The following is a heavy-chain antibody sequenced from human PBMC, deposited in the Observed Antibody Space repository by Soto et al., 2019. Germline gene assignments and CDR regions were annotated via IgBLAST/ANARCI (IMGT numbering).Heavy chain of an antibody. V-gene: IGHV3-49*04. J-gene: IGHJ6*02. Sequence: GGSLRLSCTASGFTFGDYAMSWVRQAPGKGLEWVGFIRSKAYGGTTEYAASGKGRITISRDDRKSIAYLQMNSLKTEDTAVYYCRCSRRADYYYGMDVWGQGTTVTVSS. D-gene: IGHD4-17*01. CDR1: GFTFGDYA. CDR2: IRSKAYGGTT. CDR3: RCSRRADYYYGMDV.